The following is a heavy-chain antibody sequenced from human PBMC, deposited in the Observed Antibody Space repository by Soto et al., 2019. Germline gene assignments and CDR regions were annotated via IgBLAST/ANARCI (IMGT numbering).Heavy chain of an antibody. CDR1: GYSISSSNW. CDR2: IYYSGTT. CDR3: ARREIQGPIDY. D-gene: IGHD1-26*01. V-gene: IGHV4-28*01. J-gene: IGHJ4*02. Sequence: SETLSLTCAVSGYSISSSNWWGWIRQPPGKGLEWIGYIYYSGTTYYNPSLKSRVTMLVDTSKNLFSLKLTSLTAVDTAVYYCARREIQGPIDYWGQGTLVTVSS.